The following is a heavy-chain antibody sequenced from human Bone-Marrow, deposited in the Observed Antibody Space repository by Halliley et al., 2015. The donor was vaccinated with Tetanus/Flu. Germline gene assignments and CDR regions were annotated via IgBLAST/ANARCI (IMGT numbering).Heavy chain of an antibody. J-gene: IGHJ4*02. V-gene: IGHV3-15*01. Sequence: VGLIKSKSDGETTDYAAPVKGRFSISRDDSKNTVYLQMNSLKIEDTAVYYCITPGYSRSWAHGWGQGTLVTVSS. D-gene: IGHD4-4*01. CDR3: ITPGYSRSWAHG. CDR2: IKSKSDGETT.